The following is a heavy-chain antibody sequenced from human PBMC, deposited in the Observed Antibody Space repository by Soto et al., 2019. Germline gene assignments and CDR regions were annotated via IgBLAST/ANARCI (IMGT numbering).Heavy chain of an antibody. CDR3: ARVGPAGYSSGWYYFDY. CDR2: ISAYNGNT. CDR1: GYTFTSYG. Sequence: ASVKVSCKASGYTFTSYGISWVRQAPGQGLEWMGWISAYNGNTNYAQKLQGRVTMTTDTSTSTAYMELRSLRSDDTAVYYCARVGPAGYSSGWYYFDYWGQGTLVTVSS. D-gene: IGHD6-19*01. J-gene: IGHJ4*02. V-gene: IGHV1-18*01.